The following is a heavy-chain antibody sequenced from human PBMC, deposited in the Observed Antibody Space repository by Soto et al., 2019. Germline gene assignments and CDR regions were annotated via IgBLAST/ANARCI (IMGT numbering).Heavy chain of an antibody. Sequence: PGGSLRLSCAASGFTFSSYSMNWVRQAPGKGLEWVSYISSSSSTIYYADSVKGRFTISRDNAKNSLYLQMNSLRAEDTAVYYCARDHDAFDIWGQGTRVTVSS. CDR2: ISSSSSTI. J-gene: IGHJ3*02. CDR3: ARDHDAFDI. V-gene: IGHV3-48*01. CDR1: GFTFSSYS.